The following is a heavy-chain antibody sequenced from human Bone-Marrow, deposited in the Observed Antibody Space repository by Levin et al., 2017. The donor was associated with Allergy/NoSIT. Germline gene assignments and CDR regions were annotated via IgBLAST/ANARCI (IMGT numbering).Heavy chain of an antibody. D-gene: IGHD5-12*01. J-gene: IGHJ3*02. CDR2: IKQDGTEK. CDR1: GFTFSSYW. CDR3: ARPRNSGYDREPDAFDI. Sequence: PGGSLRLSCAASGFTFSSYWMSWVRQAPGKGLEWVANIKQDGTEKYYVDSVKGRFTISRDNAKNSLYLQMNSLRAEDTAVYYCARPRNSGYDREPDAFDIWGQGTMVTVSS. V-gene: IGHV3-7*01.